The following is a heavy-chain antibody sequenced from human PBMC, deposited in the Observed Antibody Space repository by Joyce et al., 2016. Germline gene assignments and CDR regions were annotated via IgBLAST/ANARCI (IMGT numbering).Heavy chain of an antibody. CDR2: TYYRSKLYN. J-gene: IGHJ4*02. CDR3: SRAGYYHTSGYYYPNFDY. CDR1: GDSVSSNSAA. V-gene: IGHV6-1*01. D-gene: IGHD3-22*01. Sequence: QVQLQQSGPGLVKPSQTLSLTCAISGDSVSSNSAAWNRIRQSPSRGLEWRGRTYYRSKLYNDYALSVKSRRTINPDTPKNQFSLQLNSVTPEDAAVYYCSRAGYYHTSGYYYPNFDYWGPGTLVTVSS.